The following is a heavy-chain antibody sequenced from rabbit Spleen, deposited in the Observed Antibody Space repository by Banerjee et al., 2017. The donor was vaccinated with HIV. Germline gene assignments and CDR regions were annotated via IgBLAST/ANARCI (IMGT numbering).Heavy chain of an antibody. V-gene: IGHV1S40*01. J-gene: IGHJ4*01. D-gene: IGHD6-1*01. CDR2: IGFGSTGNT. Sequence: QSLEESGGGLVQPEGSLTLTCTASGFSFSSRYYMCWVRQAPGKGLEWIGCIGFGSTGNTYYASWAKGRFTISKTSSTTVTLQMTSLTAADTATYFCARDSGSGAADGAYALNLWGQGTLVTVS. CDR3: ARDSGSGAADGAYALNL. CDR1: GFSFSSRYY.